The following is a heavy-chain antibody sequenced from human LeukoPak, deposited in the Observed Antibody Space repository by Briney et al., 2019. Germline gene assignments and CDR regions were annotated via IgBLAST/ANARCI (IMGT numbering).Heavy chain of an antibody. CDR3: ARYYYDSSGYYYFDY. CDR2: SSGSGSTI. D-gene: IGHD3-22*01. Sequence: GGSLRLSCAASGFNFRDYYMSWIRQAPGKGLEYISYSSGSGSTIYYADSVKGRFTISRDNAKNSLSLQMNSLRAEDTAVYFCARYYYDSSGYYYFDYWGQGTLVTVSS. V-gene: IGHV3-11*01. CDR1: GFNFRDYY. J-gene: IGHJ4*02.